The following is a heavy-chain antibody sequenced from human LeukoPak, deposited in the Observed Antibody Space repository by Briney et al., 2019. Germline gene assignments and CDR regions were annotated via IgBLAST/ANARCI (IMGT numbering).Heavy chain of an antibody. Sequence: GGSLRLSCAASGFTFRSYSMNWVRQAPGKGLEWVSSISSSSYIYYADSVKGRFTISRDNAKNSLYLQMNSLRAEDTTVYYCARDYGGSSPFDYWGQGTLVTVSS. J-gene: IGHJ4*02. CDR2: ISSSSYI. CDR3: ARDYGGSSPFDY. D-gene: IGHD4-23*01. CDR1: GFTFRSYS. V-gene: IGHV3-21*01.